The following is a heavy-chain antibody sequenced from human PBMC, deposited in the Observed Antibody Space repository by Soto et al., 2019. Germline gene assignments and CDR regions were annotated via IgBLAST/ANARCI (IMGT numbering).Heavy chain of an antibody. CDR1: GGSISNVNDC. V-gene: IGHV4-30-2*06. J-gene: IGHJ4*02. D-gene: IGHD3-10*01. CDR2: IYDGGST. Sequence: PSETLSLTCTVSGGSISNVNDCWSWIRQSPDKGLEWIGHIYDGGSTYYNPSLKSRVTISVDRSKNQFSLKLSSVTAADTAVYYCARVLGGSGSYYRPFDYWGQGTLVTVSS. CDR3: ARVLGGSGSYYRPFDY.